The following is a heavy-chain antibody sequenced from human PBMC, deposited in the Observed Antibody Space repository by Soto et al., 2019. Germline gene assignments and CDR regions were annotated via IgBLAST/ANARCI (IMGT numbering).Heavy chain of an antibody. J-gene: IGHJ4*02. D-gene: IGHD1-20*01. CDR2: IYYSGST. V-gene: IGHV4-61*01. CDR3: AREGYNWNYVDY. Sequence: SETLSLTCTVSGGSVSSGSYYWSWIRQPPGKGLEWIGYIYYSGSTNYNPSLKSRVTISVDTSKNQFSLKLSSVTAADTAVYYCAREGYNWNYVDYWGQGTLVTVSS. CDR1: GGSVSSGSYY.